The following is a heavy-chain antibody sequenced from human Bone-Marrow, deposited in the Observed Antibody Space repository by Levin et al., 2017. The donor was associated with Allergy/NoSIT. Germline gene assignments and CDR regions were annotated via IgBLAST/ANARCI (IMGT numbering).Heavy chain of an antibody. Sequence: GVSLKISCVASGFTLSQYWMTWVRQAPGKGLEWVAKIKPDGSDKFYADSLKGRLTISRDNTRKSLSLQINNLRAEDTAVYYCARDSFSTSSGLDYYYGMDVWGQGTTVTVSS. CDR1: GFTLSQYW. D-gene: IGHD2-2*01. J-gene: IGHJ6*02. V-gene: IGHV3-7*01. CDR2: IKPDGSDK. CDR3: ARDSFSTSSGLDYYYGMDV.